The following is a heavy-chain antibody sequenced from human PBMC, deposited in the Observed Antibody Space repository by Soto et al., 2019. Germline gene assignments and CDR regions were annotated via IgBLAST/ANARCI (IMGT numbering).Heavy chain of an antibody. CDR3: ARRIDSRYDWDNWFDP. D-gene: IGHD5-12*01. Sequence: ASVKVSCKASGYTFTSYGISWVRQAPGQGLEWMGWISAYNGNTNYAQKLQGRVTMTTDTSTSTAYMELRSLRSDDTAVYYCARRIDSRYDWDNWFDPWGQGTLVTVSS. J-gene: IGHJ5*02. V-gene: IGHV1-18*04. CDR1: GYTFTSYG. CDR2: ISAYNGNT.